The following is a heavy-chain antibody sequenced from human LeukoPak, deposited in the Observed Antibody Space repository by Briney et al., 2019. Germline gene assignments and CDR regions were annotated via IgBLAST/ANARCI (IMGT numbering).Heavy chain of an antibody. CDR1: GNSISSFY. V-gene: IGHV4-4*07. CDR3: ARGAYHYGSGSYYFDY. D-gene: IGHD3-10*01. J-gene: IGHJ4*02. CDR2: IYTSGST. Sequence: SETLSLTCTVSGNSISSFYWSWIRQPAGKGLEWIGRIYTSGSTNHNPSLKSRVTMSVDKSKNQLSLKLSSVTAADTAVYYCARGAYHYGSGSYYFDYWGQGTLVTVSS.